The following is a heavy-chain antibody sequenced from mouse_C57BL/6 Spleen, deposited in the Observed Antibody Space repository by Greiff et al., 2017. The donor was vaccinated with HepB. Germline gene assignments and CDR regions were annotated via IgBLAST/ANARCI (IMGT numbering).Heavy chain of an antibody. D-gene: IGHD1-1*01. CDR3: ARSEEDDYGWFAY. CDR1: GYAFSSYW. J-gene: IGHJ3*01. V-gene: IGHV1-80*01. CDR2: IYPGDGDT. Sequence: VQLQQSGAELVKPGASVKISCKASGYAFSSYWMNWVKQRPGKGLEWIGQIYPGDGDTNYNGKFKGKATLTADKSSSTAYMQLSSVTSEDSAVYVCARSEEDDYGWFAYWGQGTLVTVSA.